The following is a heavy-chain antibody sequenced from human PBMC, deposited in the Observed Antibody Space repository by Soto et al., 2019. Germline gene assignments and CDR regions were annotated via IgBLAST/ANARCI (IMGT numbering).Heavy chain of an antibody. V-gene: IGHV4-30-2*01. CDR2: IYHSGST. J-gene: IGHJ5*02. CDR3: ARARDPHPLGGPENPSYNWFDP. Sequence: QLQLQESGSGLVKPSQTLSLTCAVSGGSISSGGYSWSWIRQPPGKGLEWIGYIYHSGSTYYNPSLKSRVTISVDRSKNQFSLKLSSVTAADTAVYYCARARDPHPLGGPENPSYNWFDPWGQGTLVTVSS. CDR1: GGSISSGGYS. D-gene: IGHD6-6*01.